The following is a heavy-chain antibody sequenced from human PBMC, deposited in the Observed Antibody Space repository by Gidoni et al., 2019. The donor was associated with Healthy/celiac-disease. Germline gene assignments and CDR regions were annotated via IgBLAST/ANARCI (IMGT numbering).Heavy chain of an antibody. CDR3: ARGCSSTSCQAPFDY. V-gene: IGHV1-69*09. J-gene: IGHJ4*02. CDR2: IIPILGIA. Sequence: QVQLVQSGAEVKKPGSAVKVSCKAYGGTLSSYAISWVRQAPGQGLEWMGRIIPILGIAHYAQTFQGRVTITADKSTSTAYMELSSLRSEDTAVYYCARGCSSTSCQAPFDYWGQGTLVTVSS. D-gene: IGHD2-2*01. CDR1: GGTLSSYA.